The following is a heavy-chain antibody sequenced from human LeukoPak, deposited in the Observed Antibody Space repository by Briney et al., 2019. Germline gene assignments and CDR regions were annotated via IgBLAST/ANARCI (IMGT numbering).Heavy chain of an antibody. D-gene: IGHD3-3*01. CDR1: GGSISSGSYY. CDR3: ARGLGVTSFGVVIGNFQH. Sequence: SETLSLTCTVSGGSISSGSYYWSWIRQPAGKGLEWIGRIYTSGSTNYNPSLKSRVTISVDTSKNQFSLKLSSVTAADTAVYYCARGLGVTSFGVVIGNFQHWGQGTLVTVSS. V-gene: IGHV4-61*02. J-gene: IGHJ1*01. CDR2: IYTSGST.